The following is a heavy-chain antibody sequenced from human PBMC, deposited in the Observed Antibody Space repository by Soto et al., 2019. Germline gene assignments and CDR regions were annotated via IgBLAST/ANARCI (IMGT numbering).Heavy chain of an antibody. J-gene: IGHJ3*01. CDR1: GFTFSNYV. CDR3: VRDRDGYNF. V-gene: IGHV3-74*01. Sequence: EVQLVESGGNLVQPGGSLRLSCAASGFTFSNYVMHWVRQVPGKGLVWVSRIDTDGTTTHYADSVKGRFTISRDNAKNTLYLQMNSLRVEVAAVYYCVRDRDGYNFWGQGTMVTVSS. CDR2: IDTDGTTT. D-gene: IGHD5-12*01.